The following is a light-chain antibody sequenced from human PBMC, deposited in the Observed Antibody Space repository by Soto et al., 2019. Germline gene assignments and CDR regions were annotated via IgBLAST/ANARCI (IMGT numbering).Light chain of an antibody. V-gene: IGKV1-33*01. CDR3: QQYEELPYT. CDR2: DIS. CDR1: QVIRNY. Sequence: DIKMTQSASSLSASVGDRVTITCQASQVIRNYLNWYRQKPGKAPELLIYDISTLEIGVPSSFGGSGSGTDFTFTITGLQPEDIGTYFCQQYEELPYTFGQGTKLEI. J-gene: IGKJ2*01.